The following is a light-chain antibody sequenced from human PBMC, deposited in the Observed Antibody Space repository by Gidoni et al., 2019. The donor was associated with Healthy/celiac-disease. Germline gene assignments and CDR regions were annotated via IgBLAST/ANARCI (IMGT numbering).Light chain of an antibody. J-gene: IGKJ4*01. CDR3: QQRSNWVLT. V-gene: IGKV3-11*01. CDR1: QSVSSY. CDR2: DAS. Sequence: EIVLTQSPATLSLSPGERATLSCRASQSVSSYLAWYQQKPGQAPRLLIYDASNRATGIPARFSGSGFGTDVTLTISSLEPEDFAVYYCQQRSNWVLTFGGGTKVEIK.